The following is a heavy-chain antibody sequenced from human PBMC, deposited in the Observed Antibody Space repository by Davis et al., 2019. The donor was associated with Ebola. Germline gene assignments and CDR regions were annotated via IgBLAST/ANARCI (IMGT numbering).Heavy chain of an antibody. CDR2: IKQDGSKT. CDR1: GFTFGNYW. Sequence: GESLKISCAASGFTFGNYWMNWVRQGPGKGLEWVANIKQDGSKTNYVDSVKDRFTISRDNAKNSLFLQMNNLRADDTAVYYCAAELTGDAFDVWGRGTMVTVSS. D-gene: IGHD3-9*01. J-gene: IGHJ3*01. CDR3: AAELTGDAFDV. V-gene: IGHV3-7*03.